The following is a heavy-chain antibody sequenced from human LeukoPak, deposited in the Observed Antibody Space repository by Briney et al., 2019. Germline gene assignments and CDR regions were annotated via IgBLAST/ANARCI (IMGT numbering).Heavy chain of an antibody. D-gene: IGHD2-2*01. CDR2: ISGSGSNT. Sequence: GGSLRLSCAASGFTFSSYAMSWVRQAAGKGLEWVSAISGSGSNTYYTDSEKGRFTITRDNSNTALYLQMHRRRAEDTAVYYCAKEVSQSSGSTWGQGSLVTVSS. V-gene: IGHV3-23*01. J-gene: IGHJ4*02. CDR3: AKEVSQSSGST. CDR1: GFTFSSYA.